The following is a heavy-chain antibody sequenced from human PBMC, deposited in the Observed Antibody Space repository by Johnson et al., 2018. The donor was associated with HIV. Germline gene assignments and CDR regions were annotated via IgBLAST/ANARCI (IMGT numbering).Heavy chain of an antibody. Sequence: QVQLLESGGGVVQPGRSLRLSCAASGFTFSSYAMHWVRQAPGKGLEWVAVISYDGSNKYYADSVKGRFTISRDNSKNTLYLQMNSLRAEDTAVYYCARYCSSTSCYNAFDIWGQGTMVTVSS. CDR2: ISYDGSNK. CDR1: GFTFSSYA. J-gene: IGHJ3*02. V-gene: IGHV3-30*14. CDR3: ARYCSSTSCYNAFDI. D-gene: IGHD2-2*02.